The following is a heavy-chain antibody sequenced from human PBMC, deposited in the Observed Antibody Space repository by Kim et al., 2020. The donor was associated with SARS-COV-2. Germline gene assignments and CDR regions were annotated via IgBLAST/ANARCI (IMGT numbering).Heavy chain of an antibody. J-gene: IGHJ4*02. D-gene: IGHD6-13*01. V-gene: IGHV3-11*01. CDR3: ARVGSTVAAGTIDY. Sequence: ADAEKGRFTLSRDNAKNSMYLQMNSLRDEDTALYYCARVGSTVAAGTIDYWGQGTLVTVSS.